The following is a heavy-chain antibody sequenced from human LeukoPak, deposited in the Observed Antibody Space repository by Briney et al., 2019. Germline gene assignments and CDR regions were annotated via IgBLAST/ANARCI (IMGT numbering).Heavy chain of an antibody. Sequence: PGGSLRLSCAASGFTCSTYTMNWVRQAPGKGLEWLSYITVSSSTYYADSVQGRFTISRDNAKNSLYLQMNSLRAEDTAVYYCARANIVVVPAGVDPWGQGTLVTVSS. CDR3: ARANIVVVPAGVDP. J-gene: IGHJ5*02. V-gene: IGHV3-48*01. CDR2: ITVSSST. D-gene: IGHD2-2*01. CDR1: GFTCSTYT.